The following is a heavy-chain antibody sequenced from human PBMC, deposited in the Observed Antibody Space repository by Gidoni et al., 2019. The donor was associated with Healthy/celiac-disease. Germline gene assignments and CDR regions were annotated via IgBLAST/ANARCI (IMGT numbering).Heavy chain of an antibody. J-gene: IGHJ6*02. V-gene: IGHV3-66*02. Sequence: EVQLVESGGGLVQPGGSLRLSCAASGFTVSSNYMSWVRQAPGKGLEWVSVIYSGGSTYYADSVKGRFTISRDNSKNTLYLQMNSLRAEDTAVYYCARDWGWRYSSSGYYGMDVWGQGTTVTVSS. CDR2: IYSGGST. D-gene: IGHD6-6*01. CDR1: GFTVSSNY. CDR3: ARDWGWRYSSSGYYGMDV.